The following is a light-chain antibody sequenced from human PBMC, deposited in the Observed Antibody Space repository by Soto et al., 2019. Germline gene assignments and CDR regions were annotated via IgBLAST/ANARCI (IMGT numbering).Light chain of an antibody. CDR3: APWETSLNVGV. V-gene: IGLV1-51*01. CDR1: SSNIGSHY. CDR2: DNY. Sequence: QSVLTQPPSVSAAPGQKVTISCSGSSSNIGSHYVSWYQQLPGTAPKLLIYDNYKRPSGIPDRFSASKSGTSATLVITGLQTGDEADYSCAPWETSLNVGVFGGGTKVTVL. J-gene: IGLJ2*01.